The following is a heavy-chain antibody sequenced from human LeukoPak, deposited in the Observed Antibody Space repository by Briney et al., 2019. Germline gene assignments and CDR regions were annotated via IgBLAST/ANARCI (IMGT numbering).Heavy chain of an antibody. D-gene: IGHD1-7*01. J-gene: IGHJ4*02. Sequence: QPGGSLRLSCAASGFTVSSNYMSWVRQAPGKGLEWVSVIYSGGSTYYADSVKGRFTISRDNSKNTLYLQMNSLRAEDTAVYYCAKVPRAELTYYFDYWGQGTLVTVSS. CDR2: IYSGGST. CDR3: AKVPRAELTYYFDY. V-gene: IGHV3-53*01. CDR1: GFTVSSNY.